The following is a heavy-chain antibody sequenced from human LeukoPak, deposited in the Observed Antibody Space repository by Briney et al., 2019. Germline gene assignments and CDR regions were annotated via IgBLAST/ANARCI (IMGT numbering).Heavy chain of an antibody. Sequence: GGPLRLSCAAPGFTFSSYSMNWVRQAPGKGLEWVSSISSSSSYIYYADSVKGRFTISRDNAKNSLYLQMNSLGAEDTAVYYCAGMAHGDYWGQGTLVTVSS. J-gene: IGHJ4*02. CDR2: ISSSSSYI. V-gene: IGHV3-21*01. CDR1: GFTFSSYS. D-gene: IGHD6-13*01. CDR3: AGMAHGDY.